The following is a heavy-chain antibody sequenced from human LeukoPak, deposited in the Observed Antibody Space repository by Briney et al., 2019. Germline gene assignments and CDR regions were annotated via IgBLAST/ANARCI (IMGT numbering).Heavy chain of an antibody. Sequence: GGSLRLSCAASGFTFSSYAMHWVRQAPGKGLEWVAVISYDGSNKYYADSVKGRFTISRDNAKNSLSLQMNSLRAEETALYSCARGNAMGVWGQGTTVTASS. J-gene: IGHJ6*02. CDR1: GFTFSSYA. CDR2: ISYDGSNK. CDR3: ARGNAMGV. V-gene: IGHV3-30*04.